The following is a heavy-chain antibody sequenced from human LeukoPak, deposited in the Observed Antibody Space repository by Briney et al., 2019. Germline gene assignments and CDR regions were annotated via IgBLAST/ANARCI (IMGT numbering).Heavy chain of an antibody. CDR2: MSPSSGNT. CDR1: GYTFINYD. J-gene: IGHJ4*02. Sequence: ASVKVSCKTSGYTFINYDINWVRQATGQGLEWMGWMSPSSGNTGYAQKFQGRLTLTRTTSTGTAFMELSGLTSEDTAFYYCTTERGSYNYWGQGTLVTVSS. V-gene: IGHV1-8*01. D-gene: IGHD1-1*01. CDR3: TTERGSYNY.